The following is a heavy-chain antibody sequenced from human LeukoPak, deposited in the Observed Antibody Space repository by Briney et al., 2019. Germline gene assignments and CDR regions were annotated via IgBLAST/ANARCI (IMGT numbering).Heavy chain of an antibody. CDR2: INTNTRNP. CDR3: ARGEQQLADAYGMDV. V-gene: IGHV7-4-1*02. D-gene: IGHD6-13*01. CDR1: GYTFTSYA. Sequence: ASVTVSCKASGYTFTSYAMNWVRQAPGQGLEWMGWINTNTRNPTYAQGFTGRFVFSLDTSVSTAYLQISSLKAEDTAVYYCARGEQQLADAYGMDVWGQGTTVTVSS. J-gene: IGHJ6*02.